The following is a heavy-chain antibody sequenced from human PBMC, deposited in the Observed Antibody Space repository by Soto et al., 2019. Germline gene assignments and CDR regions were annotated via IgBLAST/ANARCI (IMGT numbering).Heavy chain of an antibody. CDR1: GFSFINVW. Sequence: GSLRLSCAASGFSFINVWMTWVLQAPGTGLEWVAVISYDGSDKYYADSVKGRFTISRDNSKNRLYLQMNSLRAEDTAVYYCATMERLFDYWGQGTLVTVSS. V-gene: IGHV3-30*03. CDR3: ATMERLFDY. D-gene: IGHD3-3*01. J-gene: IGHJ4*02. CDR2: ISYDGSDK.